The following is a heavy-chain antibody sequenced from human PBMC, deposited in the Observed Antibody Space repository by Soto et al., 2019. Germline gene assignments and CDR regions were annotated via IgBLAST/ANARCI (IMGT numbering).Heavy chain of an antibody. CDR3: ARFPPDNGPYYNIH. Sequence: QLQLQESGPGLVKPSETLSLTCTVSDDSISTGNYYWGWIRQPPGKGPEWIASIYNTGSTYYNPSFRSGVTMSVDTSKNQFSLKLRSVAAADTAVYYCARFPPDNGPYYNIHWGQGTLVTVAS. J-gene: IGHJ4*02. V-gene: IGHV4-39*01. CDR1: DDSISTGNYY. CDR2: IYNTGST. D-gene: IGHD3-9*01.